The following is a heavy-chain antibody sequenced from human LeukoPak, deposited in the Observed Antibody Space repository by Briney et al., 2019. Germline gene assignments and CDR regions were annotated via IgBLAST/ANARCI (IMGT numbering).Heavy chain of an antibody. CDR3: ARRGRLWWQLGFY. D-gene: IGHD4-23*01. CDR1: GGSISSSSYY. V-gene: IGHV4-39*01. CDR2: LYYNGST. J-gene: IGHJ4*02. Sequence: SETLSLTCTVSGGSISSSSYYWGWIRQPPGKGLEWIGSLYYNGSTYYNPSLKRRVTISVDPSKEQFSLKLSSVTAADTAVYYCARRGRLWWQLGFYWGQGTLVTVSS.